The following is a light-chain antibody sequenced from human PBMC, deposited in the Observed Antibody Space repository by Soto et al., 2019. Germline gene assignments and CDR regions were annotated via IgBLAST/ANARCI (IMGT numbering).Light chain of an antibody. CDR2: KAS. Sequence: DIQMTQSPSTLSASVGDRVTITCRASQSIDIWLAWYQQKPGEAPSLLIYKASALETGVPSRFTGSGSGTEFTLTISSLQPDDFATYYCQQYNTFSTFGQGTKVEMK. CDR3: QQYNTFST. J-gene: IGKJ1*01. CDR1: QSIDIW. V-gene: IGKV1-5*03.